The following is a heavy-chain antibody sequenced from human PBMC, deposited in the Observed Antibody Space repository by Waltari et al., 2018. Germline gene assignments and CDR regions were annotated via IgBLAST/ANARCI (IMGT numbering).Heavy chain of an antibody. CDR3: ARLADCTSSICYYDY. V-gene: IGHV1-3*01. CDR1: GSTFTNYA. Sequence: QVQLVQSGAEVKKPGASVKVSCKTSGSTFTNYAIHWVRKAPGQRLEWMGRSSPGYVNTKYSQKFQGRVTITRDTSASTAYMELSSLRSEDTAVYYCARLADCTSSICYYDYWGQGTLVSVSS. J-gene: IGHJ4*02. D-gene: IGHD2-2*01. CDR2: SSPGYVNT.